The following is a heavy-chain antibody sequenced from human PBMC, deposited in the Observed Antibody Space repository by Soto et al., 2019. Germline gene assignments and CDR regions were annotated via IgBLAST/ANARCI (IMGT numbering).Heavy chain of an antibody. J-gene: IGHJ5*02. Sequence: QITLKESCPTLVKPTQTLTLTCTFSGFSLTTRGVGVGWIRQPPGKALECLALIYWDDDKRYSPSLQSRLSITKDTTKNQVVLTMTNVDPVDTATYYCAHIQNYYQYDWFDPWCQGTLVSVSS. CDR2: IYWDDDK. D-gene: IGHD3-16*01. V-gene: IGHV2-5*02. CDR1: GFSLTTRGVG. CDR3: AHIQNYYQYDWFDP.